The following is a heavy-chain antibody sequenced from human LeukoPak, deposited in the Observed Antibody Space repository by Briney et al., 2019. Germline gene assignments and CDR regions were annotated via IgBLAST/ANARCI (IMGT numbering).Heavy chain of an antibody. J-gene: IGHJ6*04. CDR3: ARIPHYYYGSGSYSDGGYYGMDV. D-gene: IGHD3-10*01. CDR2: ISSSGSTI. CDR1: GFTFSSYE. V-gene: IGHV3-48*03. Sequence: GGSLRLSCAASGFTFSSYEMNWVRQAPGKGLEWVSYISSSGSTIYYADSVKGRFTISRDNAKNSLYLQMNSLRAEDTAVYYCARIPHYYYGSGSYSDGGYYGMDVWGKGTTVTVSS.